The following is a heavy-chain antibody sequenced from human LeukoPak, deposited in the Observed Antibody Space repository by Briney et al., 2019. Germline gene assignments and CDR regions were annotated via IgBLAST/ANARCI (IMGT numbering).Heavy chain of an antibody. Sequence: PGGSLRLSCAASGFTVSSNYMSWVRQAPGKGLEWVSVIYGGDSTYYADSVKGRFTISRDNSKNTLYLQMNSLRAEDTAVYYYARVRYYDSRDFDIWGQGTMVTVSS. J-gene: IGHJ3*02. CDR1: GFTVSSNY. CDR3: ARVRYYDSRDFDI. CDR2: IYGGDST. D-gene: IGHD3-22*01. V-gene: IGHV3-53*01.